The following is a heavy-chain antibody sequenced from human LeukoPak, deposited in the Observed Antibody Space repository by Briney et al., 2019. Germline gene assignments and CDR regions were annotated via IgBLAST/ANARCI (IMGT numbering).Heavy chain of an antibody. CDR1: GYTFTNNG. J-gene: IGHJ4*02. D-gene: IGHD2-15*01. V-gene: IGHV1-18*01. Sequence: ASVKVSCKASGYTFTNNGICWVRQAPGQGPEWMGWISPNNGDTNHAQKLQGRVTTTTDTSTSTVYLELRSLRSDDSAVYFCARMGGGYSDLYFDYWGQGTLVSVSS. CDR2: ISPNNGDT. CDR3: ARMGGGYSDLYFDY.